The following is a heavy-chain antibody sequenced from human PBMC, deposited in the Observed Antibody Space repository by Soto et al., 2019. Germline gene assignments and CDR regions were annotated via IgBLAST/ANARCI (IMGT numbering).Heavy chain of an antibody. CDR1: GYSFTAYG. V-gene: IGHV1-18*01. CDR3: ARDAPPPELRFLEWHNYDYNGMDV. Sequence: QVQVVQSGDEVKETGASVRVSCKTSGYSFTAYGISWVRQAPGQGLEWMGWISCYNGKTKYAQKVQGIVTMTTDTSTSTAYMEVRSLRSDDTAIYYCARDAPPPELRFLEWHNYDYNGMDVWCQGTTVTVSS. D-gene: IGHD3-3*01. CDR2: ISCYNGKT. J-gene: IGHJ6*02.